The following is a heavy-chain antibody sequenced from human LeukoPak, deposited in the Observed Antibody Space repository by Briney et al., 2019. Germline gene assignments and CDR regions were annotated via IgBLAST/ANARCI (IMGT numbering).Heavy chain of an antibody. J-gene: IGHJ4*02. V-gene: IGHV3-20*04. CDR1: GFTFSSYA. D-gene: IGHD1-26*01. CDR3: ASTSGSYSGDY. CDR2: INWNGGST. Sequence: GGSLRLSCAASGFTFSSYAMHWVRQAPGKGLEWVCGINWNGGSTGYADSVKGRFTISRDNAKNSLYLQMNSLRAEDTALYYCASTSGSYSGDYWGQGTLVTVSS.